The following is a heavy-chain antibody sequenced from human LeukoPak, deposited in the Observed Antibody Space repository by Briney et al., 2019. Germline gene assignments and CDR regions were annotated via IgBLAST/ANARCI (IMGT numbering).Heavy chain of an antibody. CDR2: ITASGGGT. J-gene: IGHJ4*02. D-gene: IGHD3-10*01. CDR1: GYTFTSYY. CDR3: ARDVFGLDY. V-gene: IGHV1-46*01. Sequence: VSVKVSCKASGYTFTSYYLHWVRQAPGQGLEWMGVITASGGGTTYAQKFQGRVTMTRDTSSSTVYMELTSLRSEDTAVYYCARDVFGLDYWGQGTLVTVSS.